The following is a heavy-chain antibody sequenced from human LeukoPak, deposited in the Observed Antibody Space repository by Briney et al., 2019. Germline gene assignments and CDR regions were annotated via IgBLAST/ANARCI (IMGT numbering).Heavy chain of an antibody. J-gene: IGHJ6*02. Sequence: GGSLRLSCSASGFPFSSYAMHWVRQAPGKGRGYVSAISDSGGSTYYADSVKGRFTISRDNSKNTLYLQMSSLRAEDTAVYFCVRGYSFGPYGMDVWGQGTTVTVSS. V-gene: IGHV3-64D*09. CDR3: VRGYSFGPYGMDV. CDR1: GFPFSSYA. D-gene: IGHD2-15*01. CDR2: ISDSGGST.